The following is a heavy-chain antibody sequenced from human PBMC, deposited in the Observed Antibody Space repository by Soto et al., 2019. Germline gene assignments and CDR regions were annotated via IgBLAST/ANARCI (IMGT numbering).Heavy chain of an antibody. CDR1: GGSFSGYY. Sequence: SETLSLTCAVYGGSFSGYYWSWLRQPPGKGLEWIGEINHSGSTNYNPSLKSRVTISVDTSKNQFSLKLSSVTAADTAVYYCARGRRITNYYYYYGMDVWGQGTTVTVSS. J-gene: IGHJ6*02. V-gene: IGHV4-34*01. CDR3: ARGRRITNYYYYYGMDV. D-gene: IGHD3-10*01. CDR2: INHSGST.